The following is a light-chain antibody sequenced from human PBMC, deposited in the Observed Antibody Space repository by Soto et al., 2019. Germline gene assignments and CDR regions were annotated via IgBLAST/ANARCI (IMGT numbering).Light chain of an antibody. CDR1: QDIRGA. CDR2: DVS. J-gene: IGKJ5*01. Sequence: AIPLTQSPSSLSASVGDRVTITCRASQDIRGALAWYQQKPGKAPKLLIYDVSSLESGVPSRFSGSGSGTDFTLTISSLQPEDFATYYCQQFHTYPITFGQGTRLEIK. CDR3: QQFHTYPIT. V-gene: IGKV1-13*02.